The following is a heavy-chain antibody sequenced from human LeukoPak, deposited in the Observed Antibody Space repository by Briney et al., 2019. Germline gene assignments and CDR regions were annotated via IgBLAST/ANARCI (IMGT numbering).Heavy chain of an antibody. CDR2: ISYDGSNK. CDR3: AKDLSYCSGGSCYFYYYYYGMDV. Sequence: GGSLRLSCAASGFTFSSYGMHWVRQAPGKGLEWVAVISYDGSNKYYADSVKGRFTISRDNSKNTLYLQMNSLRVEDTAVYYCAKDLSYCSGGSCYFYYYYYGMDVWGQGTTVTVSS. CDR1: GFTFSSYG. V-gene: IGHV3-30*18. D-gene: IGHD2-15*01. J-gene: IGHJ6*02.